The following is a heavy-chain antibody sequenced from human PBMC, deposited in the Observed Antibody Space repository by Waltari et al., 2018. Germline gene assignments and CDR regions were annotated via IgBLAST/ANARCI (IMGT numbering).Heavy chain of an antibody. CDR3: ARVLRHSGSYYYGMDV. D-gene: IGHD1-26*01. CDR2: IKQDGSEK. V-gene: IGHV3-7*03. J-gene: IGHJ6*02. Sequence: EVQLVESGGGLVQPGGSLRLSCAASGFTFSSYWMSWVRQAPGKGLEWVANIKQDGSEKYYVDSVKGRFTISRDNAKNSLYLQMNSLRAEDTAVYYWARVLRHSGSYYYGMDVWGQGTTVTVSS. CDR1: GFTFSSYW.